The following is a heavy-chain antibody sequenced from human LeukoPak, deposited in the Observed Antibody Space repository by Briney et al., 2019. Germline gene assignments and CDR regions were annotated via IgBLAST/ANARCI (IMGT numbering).Heavy chain of an antibody. CDR1: GFTFSIYA. Sequence: GGSLRLSCAASGFTFSIYAMSWVRQAPGKGLEWVSAISGSGDSTYYGDSVKGRFAISRDNSKNTLYLQMNSLRAEDTAVYYCAKTRPLDSSSWSHGDYWGQGTLVTVSS. D-gene: IGHD6-13*01. V-gene: IGHV3-23*01. CDR3: AKTRPLDSSSWSHGDY. J-gene: IGHJ4*02. CDR2: ISGSGDST.